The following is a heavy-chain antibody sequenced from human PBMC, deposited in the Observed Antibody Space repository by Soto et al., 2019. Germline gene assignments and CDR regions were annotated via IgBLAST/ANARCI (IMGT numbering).Heavy chain of an antibody. D-gene: IGHD3-16*01. V-gene: IGHV3-33*01. CDR1: GFTFSSYG. J-gene: IGHJ4*02. Sequence: GGSLRLSCAASGFTFSSYGMHWVRQAPGKGLEWVAVIWYDGSNKYYADSVKGRFTISRDNSKNTLYLQMNSLRAEDTAVYYCARELIGFSPPSDYWGQGTLVTVSS. CDR2: IWYDGSNK. CDR3: ARELIGFSPPSDY.